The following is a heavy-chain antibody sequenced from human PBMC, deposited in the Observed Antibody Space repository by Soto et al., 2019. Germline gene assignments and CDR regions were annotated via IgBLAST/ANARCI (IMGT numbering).Heavy chain of an antibody. CDR2: IKSKTDGGTT. CDR1: SFTFNDAW. V-gene: IGHV3-15*07. J-gene: IGHJ4*02. Sequence: EVQLVESGGGLVKPGGSLRLSCAASSFTFNDAWMNWVRQVPGKGLEWVGRIKSKTDGGTTDYAAPVKGRFTISRDDSKNMLHLQMNSLKTEDTAVYYCTTDSYYYSSGYRVWALDYWGQGTLVTDSS. CDR3: TTDSYYYSSGYRVWALDY. D-gene: IGHD3-22*01.